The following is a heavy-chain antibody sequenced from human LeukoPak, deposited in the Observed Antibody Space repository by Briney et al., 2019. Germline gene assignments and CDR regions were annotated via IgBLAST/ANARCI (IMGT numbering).Heavy chain of an antibody. D-gene: IGHD5-12*01. CDR2: ICYSGST. CDR1: GGSISSYY. V-gene: IGHV4-59*01. Sequence: SETLSLTCTVSGGSISSYYWSWIRQPPGKGLEWIGYICYSGSTNYNPSLKSRVTISVDTSKNQFSLKLSSVTAADTAVYYCARVLVADYYYGMDVWGQGTTVTVSS. J-gene: IGHJ6*02. CDR3: ARVLVADYYYGMDV.